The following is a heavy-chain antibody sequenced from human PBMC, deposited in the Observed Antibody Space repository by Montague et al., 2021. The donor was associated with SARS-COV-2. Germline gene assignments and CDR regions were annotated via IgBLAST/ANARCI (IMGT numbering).Heavy chain of an antibody. CDR2: IFYTGST. J-gene: IGHJ4*02. Sequence: SETLSLTCSVSGGSASNYYWTWIRQSPGKGLQWIGYIFYTGSTKFNPSLKSRVSMSLDTSKNHFSLRLSAVTAADTARYYCARAQNICFIANCVNYFVLWGLGALVTVSS. CDR1: GGSASNYY. D-gene: IGHD2-15*01. CDR3: ARAQNICFIANCVNYFVL. V-gene: IGHV4-59*02.